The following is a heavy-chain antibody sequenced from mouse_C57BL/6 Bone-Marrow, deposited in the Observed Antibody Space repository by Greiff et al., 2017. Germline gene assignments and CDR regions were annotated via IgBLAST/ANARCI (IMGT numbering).Heavy chain of an antibody. V-gene: IGHV1-59*01. J-gene: IGHJ4*01. Sequence: QVQLQQPGAELVRPGTSVKLSCKASGYTFTSYWMHWVKQRPGQGLEWIGVIDPSDSYTNYNQKFKGKATLTVDTSSSTAYMQLSSLTSEDSAVYYCARVTDGDYKGYAMDYWGQGTSVTVSS. CDR2: IDPSDSYT. CDR3: ARVTDGDYKGYAMDY. CDR1: GYTFTSYW. D-gene: IGHD2-13*01.